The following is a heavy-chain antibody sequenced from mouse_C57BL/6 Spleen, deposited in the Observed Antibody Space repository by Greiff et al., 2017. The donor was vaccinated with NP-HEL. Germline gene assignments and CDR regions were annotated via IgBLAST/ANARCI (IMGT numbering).Heavy chain of an antibody. Sequence: VQLQQSGAELVKPGASVKISCKASGYAFRSYWMNWVKQRPGKGLEWFGQIYLGVGDTNYNGKFKGKATLTADNSASPAYMQLSSLTSEDSAVYFCARGGSSGHLDYWGQGTTLTVSS. V-gene: IGHV1-80*01. CDR3: ARGGSSGHLDY. J-gene: IGHJ2*01. D-gene: IGHD3-2*02. CDR1: GYAFRSYW. CDR2: IYLGVGDT.